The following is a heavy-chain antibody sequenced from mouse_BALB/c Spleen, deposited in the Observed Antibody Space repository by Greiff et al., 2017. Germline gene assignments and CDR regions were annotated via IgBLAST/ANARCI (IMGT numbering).Heavy chain of an antibody. Sequence: EVHLVESGGGLVQPGGSRKLSCAASGFTFSSFGMHWVRQAPEKGLEWVAYISSGSSTIYYADTVKGRFTISRDNPKNTLFLQMTSLRSEDTAMYYCARSLHYYGSDAMDYWGQGTSVTVSS. CDR1: GFTFSSFG. J-gene: IGHJ4*01. CDR3: ARSLHYYGSDAMDY. CDR2: ISSGSSTI. V-gene: IGHV5-17*02. D-gene: IGHD1-1*01.